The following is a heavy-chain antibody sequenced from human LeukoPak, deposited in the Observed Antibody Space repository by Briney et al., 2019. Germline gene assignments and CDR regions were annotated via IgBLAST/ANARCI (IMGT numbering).Heavy chain of an antibody. Sequence: GGSLRLSCAASGFSFSTYGMHRVRQAPGKGLEWVAVIWYDGSNKYYADSVKGRFTISRDNSKNTLYLQMNSLRAEDTAVYYCARDGLGYDSSGYYEEDGFDIWGQGTMVTVSS. CDR2: IWYDGSNK. CDR3: ARDGLGYDSSGYYEEDGFDI. CDR1: GFSFSTYG. D-gene: IGHD3-22*01. J-gene: IGHJ3*02. V-gene: IGHV3-33*01.